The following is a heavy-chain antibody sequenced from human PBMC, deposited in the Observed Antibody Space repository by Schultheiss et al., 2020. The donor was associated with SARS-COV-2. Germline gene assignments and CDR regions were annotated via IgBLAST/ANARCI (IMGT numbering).Heavy chain of an antibody. Sequence: GESLKISCAASGLIFSNYAMSWVRLAPGKGLEWVANIKEDGSETYYVDSVKGRFTISRDNAKNSLYLQMNSLRAEDTAVYYCARGGLYYYDTSGYYSLEDYWGQGALVTVSS. J-gene: IGHJ4*02. D-gene: IGHD3-22*01. CDR1: GLIFSNYA. CDR3: ARGGLYYYDTSGYYSLEDY. V-gene: IGHV3-7*03. CDR2: IKEDGSET.